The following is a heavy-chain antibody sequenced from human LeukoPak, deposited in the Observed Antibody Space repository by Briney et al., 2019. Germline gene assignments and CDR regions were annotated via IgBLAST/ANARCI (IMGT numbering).Heavy chain of an antibody. D-gene: IGHD3-10*01. CDR3: ARDHEYYYGSGSYYPGGCDY. CDR1: GYTFTSYY. Sequence: ASVKVSCKASGYTFTSYYMHWVRQAPGQGLEWMGIINPSGGSTSYAQKFQGRVTMTRDTSTSTVYMELSSLRSEDTAVYYCARDHEYYYGSGSYYPGGCDYWGQGTLSPSPQ. J-gene: IGHJ4*02. CDR2: INPSGGST. V-gene: IGHV1-46*01.